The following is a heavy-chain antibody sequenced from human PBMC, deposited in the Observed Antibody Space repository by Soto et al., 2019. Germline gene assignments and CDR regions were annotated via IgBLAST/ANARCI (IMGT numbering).Heavy chain of an antibody. D-gene: IGHD3-3*01. V-gene: IGHV3-23*01. J-gene: IGHJ6*02. CDR2: ISSSGDGT. CDR1: GFTFSSYA. CDR3: ETNADFWSCGMDV. Sequence: GGSLRLSCAASGFTFSSYAMTWVRQAPGKGLEWVSIISSSGDGTYYADSVKGRFTISRDNSRNTLILQMHSLRADDTAVYYCETNADFWSCGMDVWGQGTSVTVSS.